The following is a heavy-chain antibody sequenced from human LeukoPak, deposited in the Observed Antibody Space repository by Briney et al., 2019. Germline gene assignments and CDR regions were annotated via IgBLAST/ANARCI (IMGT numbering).Heavy chain of an antibody. Sequence: SETLSLTCTVSGGSISTYYWNWIRQPPGKGLEWIGNIYYSGTTSCNPSLKSRVSISLDTSKNQFSLKLSSVTAADTAVYYCVGQKGSTSGGGLDPWGQGTLVTVSS. D-gene: IGHD6-19*01. CDR3: VGQKGSTSGGGLDP. CDR2: IYYSGTT. CDR1: GGSISTYY. J-gene: IGHJ5*02. V-gene: IGHV4-59*01.